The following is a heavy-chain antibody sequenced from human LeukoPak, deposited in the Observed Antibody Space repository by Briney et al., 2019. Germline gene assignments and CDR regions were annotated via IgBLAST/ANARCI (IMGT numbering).Heavy chain of an antibody. CDR2: VKQDGSEK. J-gene: IGHJ4*02. V-gene: IGHV3-7*04. Sequence: GGSLRLSCAASGFTFSSYAMHWVRQTPGKGLEWVANVKQDGSEKYYVDSVKGRFTISRDNAKNSLYLQMNSLRVEDTAVYYCARWAITLVRSFDGWGQGTLVTVSS. CDR3: ARWAITLVRSFDG. D-gene: IGHD3-10*01. CDR1: GFTFSSYA.